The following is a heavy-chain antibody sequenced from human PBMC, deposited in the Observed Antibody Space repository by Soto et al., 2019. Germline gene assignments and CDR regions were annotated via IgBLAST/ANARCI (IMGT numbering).Heavy chain of an antibody. D-gene: IGHD4-17*01. CDR1: EFTFANAW. Sequence: PGGSLRLSCAASEFTFANAWISWVRQAPGKGLEWVGRIKSKADGGTTDYAAPVKGRFTISRDESQNTLYLQVNSLKTEDTAVYYCTSLYYGHWGQGTLVTVSS. CDR2: IKSKADGGTT. J-gene: IGHJ4*02. V-gene: IGHV3-15*01. CDR3: TSLYYGH.